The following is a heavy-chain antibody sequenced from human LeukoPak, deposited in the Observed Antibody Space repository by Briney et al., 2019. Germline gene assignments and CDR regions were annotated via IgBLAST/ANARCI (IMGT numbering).Heavy chain of an antibody. CDR1: GLTFSTYS. J-gene: IGHJ4*02. D-gene: IGHD6-19*01. CDR2: ISSDSGTI. V-gene: IGHV3-48*04. CDR3: ARAQWLGIDY. Sequence: GGSLRLSCGASGLTFSTYSMNWVRQAPGKGLEWVSYISSDSGTIYYADSVKGRFTISRDNAKNSLYLQMNSLRAEDTAVYYCARAQWLGIDYWGQGTLVTVSS.